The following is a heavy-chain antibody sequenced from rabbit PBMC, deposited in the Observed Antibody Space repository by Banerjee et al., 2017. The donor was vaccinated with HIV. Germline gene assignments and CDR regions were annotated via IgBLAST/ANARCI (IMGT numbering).Heavy chain of an antibody. J-gene: IGHJ4*01. Sequence: QEQLGESGGGLVQPEGSLTLTCKASGFDLNSNSMCWVRQALGKGLELIACIGAGSGGATVYANWAKGRFTVSKTSSTTVTLQMTSLTDADTATYFCGGYDGDGDTHYFKLWGQGTLVTVS. D-gene: IGHD2-1*01. CDR3: GGYDGDGDTHYFKL. CDR2: IGAGSGGAT. CDR1: GFDLNSNS. V-gene: IGHV1S45*01.